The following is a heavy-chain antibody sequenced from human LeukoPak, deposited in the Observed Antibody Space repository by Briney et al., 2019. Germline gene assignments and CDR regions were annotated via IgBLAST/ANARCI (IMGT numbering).Heavy chain of an antibody. D-gene: IGHD3-9*01. CDR3: AKDHGDILTGYYSSYFDY. J-gene: IGHJ4*02. Sequence: PGGSLRLSCAASGFTFSSYWMHWVRQAPGKGLVWVSRINSDGSSTSYADSVKGRFTISRDNAKNTLYLQMNSLRAGDTAVYYCAKDHGDILTGYYSSYFDYWGQGTLVTVSS. V-gene: IGHV3-74*01. CDR1: GFTFSSYW. CDR2: INSDGSST.